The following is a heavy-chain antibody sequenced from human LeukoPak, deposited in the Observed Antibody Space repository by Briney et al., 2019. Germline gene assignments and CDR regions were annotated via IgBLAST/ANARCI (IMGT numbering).Heavy chain of an antibody. V-gene: IGHV3-48*03. CDR1: GFTLSSNE. J-gene: IGHJ3*02. CDR3: ASGVHYSSGWIDI. D-gene: IGHD6-19*01. Sequence: GGSLRLACAASGFTLSSNEMNWVRQAPGKGLEWLSYISSSGGTIHYVDSVKGRFTISRDNAKNSLFLQMNSLRAEDTAVYYCASGVHYSSGWIDIWGQGTMVTVSS. CDR2: ISSSGGTI.